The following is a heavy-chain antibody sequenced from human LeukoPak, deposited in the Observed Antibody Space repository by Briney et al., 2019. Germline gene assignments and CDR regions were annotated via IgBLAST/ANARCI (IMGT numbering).Heavy chain of an antibody. CDR1: GFTFSSFP. CDR3: ARDTWRYNYFDY. D-gene: IGHD1-1*01. CDR2: ISYDGTNK. V-gene: IGHV3-30-3*01. Sequence: GGSLRLSCVASGFTFSSFPMHWVRQAPGKGLEWVAVISYDGTNKYYADSVKGRFTISRDNSKNTLYLQMNSLRAEDTAVYYCARDTWRYNYFDYWGQGTLVTVSS. J-gene: IGHJ4*02.